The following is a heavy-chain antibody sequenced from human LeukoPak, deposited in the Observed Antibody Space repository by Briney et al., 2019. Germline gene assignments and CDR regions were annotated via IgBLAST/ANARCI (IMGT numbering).Heavy chain of an antibody. CDR3: ATRLGQGSRWYFDL. CDR1: GGTFSSYA. CDR2: IIPIFGTA. J-gene: IGHJ2*01. Sequence: GASVKVSCKASGGTFSSYAISWVRQAPGQGLEWMGGIIPIFGTANYAQKLQGRVTMTTDTSTSTAYMELRSLRSDDTAVYYCATRLGQGSRWYFDLWGRGTLVTVSS. D-gene: IGHD3-16*01. V-gene: IGHV1-69*05.